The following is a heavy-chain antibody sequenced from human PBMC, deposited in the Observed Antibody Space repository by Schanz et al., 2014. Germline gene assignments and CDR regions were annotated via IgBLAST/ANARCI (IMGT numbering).Heavy chain of an antibody. D-gene: IGHD1-26*01. J-gene: IGHJ6*02. V-gene: IGHV1-18*01. CDR2: ISAYSGNS. CDR1: GYTFTTYG. Sequence: QVQLVQSGREVKKPGASVKVSCKASGYTFTTYGISWVRQAPGQGREWMGWISAYSGNSKYAQKLQGRVTMTTDTSTNTAYMELRSLTSDDTAVYYCARFNSGSHSPPYYYYGMDVWGQGTTVTVSS. CDR3: ARFNSGSHSPPYYYYGMDV.